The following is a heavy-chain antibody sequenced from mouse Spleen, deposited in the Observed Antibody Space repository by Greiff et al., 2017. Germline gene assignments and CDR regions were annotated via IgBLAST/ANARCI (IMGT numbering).Heavy chain of an antibody. CDR2: ISSGGSYT. V-gene: IGHV5-9-4*01. CDR1: GFTFSSYA. D-gene: IGHD1-1*01. Sequence: EVQLVESGGGLVKPGGSLKLSCAASGFTFSSYAMSWVRQTPEKRLEWVASISSGGSYTYYPDTVTGRFTISRDNAKNTLYLEMSSLRSEDTAMYYCARDSYRAWFAYWGQGTLVTVSA. CDR3: ARDSYRAWFAY. J-gene: IGHJ3*01.